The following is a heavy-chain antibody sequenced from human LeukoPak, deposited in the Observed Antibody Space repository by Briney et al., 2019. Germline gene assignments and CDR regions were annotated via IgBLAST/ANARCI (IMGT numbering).Heavy chain of an antibody. CDR1: GGPFFSYA. J-gene: IGHJ6*03. CDR3: ARAHVDFWSGYYKNYYYMDV. D-gene: IGHD3-3*01. Sequence: ASVKVSCHASGGPFFSYAISWVRPAPGQGREWMGGIIHIFGTANYAQKFQGRVTITTDESTSTAYMELSSLRSEDTAVYYCARAHVDFWSGYYKNYYYMDVWGKGTTVTVSS. CDR2: IIHIFGTA. V-gene: IGHV1-69*05.